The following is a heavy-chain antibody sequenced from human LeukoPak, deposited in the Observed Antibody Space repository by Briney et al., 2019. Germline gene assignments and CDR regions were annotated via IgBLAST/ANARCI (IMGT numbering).Heavy chain of an antibody. CDR3: ARDVGATSTTVGSY. V-gene: IGHV3-30*04. CDR2: ISYDG. Sequence: RTGRSLRLSCAASGFTFSSYAMHWVRQAPGKGLEWVAVISYDGNYADSVKGRFTISIDNSKNTLYLQMNSLRAEDTAVYYCARDVGATSTTVGSYWGQGTLVTVSS. CDR1: GFTFSSYA. D-gene: IGHD4-23*01. J-gene: IGHJ4*02.